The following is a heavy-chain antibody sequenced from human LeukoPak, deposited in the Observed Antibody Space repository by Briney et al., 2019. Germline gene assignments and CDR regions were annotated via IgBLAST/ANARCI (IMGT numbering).Heavy chain of an antibody. CDR2: ISGSGGST. D-gene: IGHD2-2*01. V-gene: IGHV3-23*01. CDR1: GFTFSSYA. Sequence: GGSLRLSCAASGFTFSSYAMSWVRQAPGKGLEWVSAISGSGGSTYYADSMKGRFTISRDNSKNTLYLQMNSLRAEDTAVYYCAKPYFLGYCSSTSCPRPFDYWGQGTLVTVSS. CDR3: AKPYFLGYCSSTSCPRPFDY. J-gene: IGHJ4*02.